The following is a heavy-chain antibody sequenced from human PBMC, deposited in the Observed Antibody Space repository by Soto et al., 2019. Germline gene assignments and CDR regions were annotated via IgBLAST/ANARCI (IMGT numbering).Heavy chain of an antibody. CDR2: IIPIFGTA. J-gene: IGHJ4*02. CDR1: GGTFSSYA. V-gene: IGHV1-69*06. Sequence: QVQLVQSGAEVKKPGSSVKVSCKASGGTFSSYAISWVRQAPGQGLEWMGGIIPIFGTANYAQKFQGRVTITAEKATSTDYMELSSLRSEDTAVYYCAITTVVVAAPHFDYWGQRTLVTVST. D-gene: IGHD2-15*01. CDR3: AITTVVVAAPHFDY.